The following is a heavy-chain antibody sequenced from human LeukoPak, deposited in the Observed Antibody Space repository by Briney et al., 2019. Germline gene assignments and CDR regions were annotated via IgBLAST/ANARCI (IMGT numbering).Heavy chain of an antibody. V-gene: IGHV3-7*01. CDR3: SRDSAGNDY. Sequence: PGGSLRLSCAASGFTFSTYWMSWVRQAPGKGLEWVANIKQNGSEKYNVDSMKGPFTISRDNAKNSLYLQMNGLRAEDTAMYYCSRDSAGNDYWGQGTLSPSPQ. D-gene: IGHD6-13*01. J-gene: IGHJ4*02. CDR1: GFTFSTYW. CDR2: IKQNGSEK.